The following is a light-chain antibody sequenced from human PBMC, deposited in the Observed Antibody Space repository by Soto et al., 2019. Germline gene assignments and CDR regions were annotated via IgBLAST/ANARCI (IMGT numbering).Light chain of an antibody. CDR1: QSVSSN. CDR2: GAS. Sequence: VVLTQSPATLSVSPGERSTLSCRASQSVSSNLAWYQQKPGQAHRLLIYGASTRATGIPARFSGSGSGTEFTLTISSLQSEDFAVYYCQQYKNWPPITFGQGTRLEIK. CDR3: QQYKNWPPIT. V-gene: IGKV3-15*01. J-gene: IGKJ5*01.